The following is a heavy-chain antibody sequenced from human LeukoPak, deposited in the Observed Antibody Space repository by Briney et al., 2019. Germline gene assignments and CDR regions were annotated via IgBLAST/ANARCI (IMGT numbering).Heavy chain of an antibody. V-gene: IGHV1-69*04. Sequence: ASVKVSCKASGGTFSSYAISWVRQAPGQGLEWMGRIIPILGIANYAQKFQGRVTITADKSTSTVYMELSSLRSEDTAVYYCARDESTSILWWWGQGTLVTVSS. J-gene: IGHJ1*01. D-gene: IGHD2-21*01. CDR2: IIPILGIA. CDR3: ARDESTSILWW. CDR1: GGTFSSYA.